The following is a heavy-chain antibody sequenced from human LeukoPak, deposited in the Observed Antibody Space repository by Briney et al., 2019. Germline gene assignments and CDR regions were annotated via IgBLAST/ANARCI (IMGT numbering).Heavy chain of an antibody. V-gene: IGHV5-51*01. CDR2: IYPGDSDT. CDR1: GYSFTNYW. D-gene: IGHD4-17*01. J-gene: IGHJ3*02. Sequence: GESLKISCKGSGYSFTNYWIAWVRQMPGKGLEWMGIIYPGDSDTRYSPSFQGQVTISADKSISTAYLQWSSLKASDTAMYYCARPKSTVTTHDAFDIWGQGTMVTVSS. CDR3: ARPKSTVTTHDAFDI.